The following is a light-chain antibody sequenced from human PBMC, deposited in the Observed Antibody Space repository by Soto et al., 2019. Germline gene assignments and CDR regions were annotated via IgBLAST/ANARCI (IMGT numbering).Light chain of an antibody. J-gene: IGKJ1*01. CDR2: GAS. CDR3: QQRYNWPQT. Sequence: IFLTQSPATLSLSPGERATLSCRASQYVSSFLAWYQQKAGQAPRLLIYGASHRATGIPARFSGSGSGTDFTLTINSIEPEDFALYYCQQRYNWPQTFGQGTKVDIK. V-gene: IGKV3-11*01. CDR1: QYVSSF.